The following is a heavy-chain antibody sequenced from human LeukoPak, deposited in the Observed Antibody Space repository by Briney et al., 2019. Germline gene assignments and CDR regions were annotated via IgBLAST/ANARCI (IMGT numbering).Heavy chain of an antibody. CDR1: GGSIKGYH. CDR2: IYSNEAT. Sequence: TSETLSLTCTVSGGSIKGYHWSWIRQPPGKGLEWIGYIYSNEATEYKPSLKSRVTISADTSKNQFSLKLSSMTAADTAVYYCARLDRSGYEMGGTWFDPWGQGTLVTVSS. J-gene: IGHJ5*02. D-gene: IGHD3-22*01. V-gene: IGHV4-59*08. CDR3: ARLDRSGYEMGGTWFDP.